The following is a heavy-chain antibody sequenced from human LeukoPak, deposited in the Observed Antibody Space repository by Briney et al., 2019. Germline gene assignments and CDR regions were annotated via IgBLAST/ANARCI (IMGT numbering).Heavy chain of an antibody. CDR2: ICVSGSST. CDR3: SKEAGYSGYDSPDY. J-gene: IGHJ4*02. Sequence: AGSLRLSCAPPGYTSTSTATRWGRHAPEKGLEWVSAICVSGSSTYHADSVKGRFTISRDNSKDTLYLQMNSLRAEDTAAYYCSKEAGYSGYDSPDYWGQGTLVIVSS. CDR1: GYTSTSTA. D-gene: IGHD5-12*01. V-gene: IGHV3-23*01.